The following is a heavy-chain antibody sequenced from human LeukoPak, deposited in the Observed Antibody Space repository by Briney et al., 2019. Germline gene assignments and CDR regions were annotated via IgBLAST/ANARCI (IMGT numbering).Heavy chain of an antibody. Sequence: PGGPLTLSCAASGFTSSNYAMPWVRQAPAKGLEWVAIITSDGNNKHYGDSVKGRFTISRDNSKNTLYLQMSSLRAEDTALYYCARESGSLRGYSYGHWGQGTLVTVSS. V-gene: IGHV3-30*04. D-gene: IGHD5-18*01. CDR1: GFTSSNYA. J-gene: IGHJ4*02. CDR3: ARESGSLRGYSYGH. CDR2: ITSDGNNK.